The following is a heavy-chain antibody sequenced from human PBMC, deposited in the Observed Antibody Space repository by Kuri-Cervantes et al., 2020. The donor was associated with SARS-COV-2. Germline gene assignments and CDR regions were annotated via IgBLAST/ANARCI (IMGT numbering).Heavy chain of an antibody. Sequence: SVKVSCKASGDSFDYRFLHWVRQAPGQPLEWMGWITPFNGNTNYTQRFQDRVTITRDRSMSTAYMELSSLRSDDTAMYYCARSGPGAISREDGACDIWGQGTMVTVSS. CDR3: ARSGPGAISREDGACDI. D-gene: IGHD5-24*01. CDR1: GDSFDYRF. CDR2: ITPFNGNT. J-gene: IGHJ3*02. V-gene: IGHV1-45*01.